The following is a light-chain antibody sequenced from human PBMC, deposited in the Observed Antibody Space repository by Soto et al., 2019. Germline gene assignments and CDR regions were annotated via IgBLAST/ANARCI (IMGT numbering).Light chain of an antibody. CDR1: QSVSSKY. CDR2: GAS. J-gene: IGKJ1*01. Sequence: EIVLTQSPGTLSLSPGERATLSCRASQSVSSKYLVWYQQKPGQPPRLLIYGASSRATGIPDRFSGSGSGTDFTLTISRLEPEDFALYYCQQFGSSPPWTFGQGTKVEIK. V-gene: IGKV3-20*01. CDR3: QQFGSSPPWT.